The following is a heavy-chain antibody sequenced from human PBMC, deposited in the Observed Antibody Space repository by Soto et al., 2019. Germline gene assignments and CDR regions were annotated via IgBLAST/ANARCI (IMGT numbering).Heavy chain of an antibody. CDR2: ISYDGSNK. V-gene: IGHV3-30-3*01. J-gene: IGHJ4*02. CDR3: ARGGHFWSGYHGPIDY. Sequence: QVQLVESGGGVVQPGRSLRLSCAASGFTFSSYAMHWVRQAPGKGLEWVAVISYDGSNKYYADSVKGRFTISRDNSKNKLYLKMNSLRAEDPAVYYCARGGHFWSGYHGPIDYWGPGTLVTVSS. CDR1: GFTFSSYA. D-gene: IGHD3-3*02.